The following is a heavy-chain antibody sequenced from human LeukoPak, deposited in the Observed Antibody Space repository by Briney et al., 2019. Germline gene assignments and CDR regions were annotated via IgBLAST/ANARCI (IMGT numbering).Heavy chain of an antibody. J-gene: IGHJ4*02. CDR3: ARGRRSYAWLVLKYYFDY. CDR1: GGSFSRYY. CDR2: INHSGST. D-gene: IGHD6-19*01. Sequence: SETLSLTCAVYGGSFSRYYRSWIRQPPGKGLEWIGEINHSGSTNYNPSLKSRVTISVDTSKNQFSLKLSSVTAADTAVYYCARGRRSYAWLVLKYYFDYWGQGTLVTVSS. V-gene: IGHV4-34*01.